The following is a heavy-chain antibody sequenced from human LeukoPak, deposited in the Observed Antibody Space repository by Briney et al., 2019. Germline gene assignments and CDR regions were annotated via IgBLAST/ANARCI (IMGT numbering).Heavy chain of an antibody. Sequence: GGSLRLSCAASGFTVSSNYMSWVRQAPGKGLEWVSIIYSGGSTYYADSVKGRFTISRDNSKNTVYLQMNTPRAEDTAVYYCARPYGSGSYLGPWGQGTLVTVSS. J-gene: IGHJ4*02. CDR3: ARPYGSGSYLGP. CDR2: IYSGGST. CDR1: GFTVSSNY. V-gene: IGHV3-66*04. D-gene: IGHD3-10*01.